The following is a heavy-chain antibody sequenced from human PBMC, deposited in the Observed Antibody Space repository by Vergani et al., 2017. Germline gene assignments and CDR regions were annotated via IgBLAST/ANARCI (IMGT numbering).Heavy chain of an antibody. J-gene: IGHJ5*02. CDR1: GFTFSSYG. CDR2: IWYDGSNK. V-gene: IGHV3-33*01. Sequence: QVQLVESGGGVVQPGRSLRLSCAASGFTFSSYGMHWVRQAPGKGLEWVAVIWYDGSNKYYADSVKGRFTISRDNSKNTLYLQMNSLRAEDTAVYYCARVSRKSRGDFDPWGQGTLVTVSS. D-gene: IGHD3-16*01. CDR3: ARVSRKSRGDFDP.